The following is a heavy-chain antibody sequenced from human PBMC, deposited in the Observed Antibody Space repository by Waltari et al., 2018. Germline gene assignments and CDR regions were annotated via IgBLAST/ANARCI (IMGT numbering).Heavy chain of an antibody. CDR1: GFTFSSYA. D-gene: IGHD1-26*01. Sequence: QVQLVESGGGVVQPGRSLRLSCAASGFTFSSYAMHWVRQAPGKGLEWVAVISDDGSHKYYAVSVKGRFTISRDNSKNTLYLQMNSLRAEDTAVYYCARDKEVGATIAAFDYWGQGTLVTVSS. V-gene: IGHV3-30-3*01. J-gene: IGHJ4*02. CDR2: ISDDGSHK. CDR3: ARDKEVGATIAAFDY.